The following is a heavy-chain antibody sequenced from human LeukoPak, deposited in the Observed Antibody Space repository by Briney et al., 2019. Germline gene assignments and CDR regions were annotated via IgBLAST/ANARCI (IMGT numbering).Heavy chain of an antibody. CDR1: SGSISSNY. D-gene: IGHD4-17*01. CDR2: IYTSGST. J-gene: IGHJ6*03. Sequence: PSETLSLTCTISSGSISSNYWSWIRQPAGKGLEWIGRIYTSGSTNYNPSLKSRVTMSVDTSKNQFSLKLSSVTAEDTAVYYCARVKEGYGDYTWDYYYYMDVWGKGTTVTVSS. V-gene: IGHV4-4*07. CDR3: ARVKEGYGDYTWDYYYYMDV.